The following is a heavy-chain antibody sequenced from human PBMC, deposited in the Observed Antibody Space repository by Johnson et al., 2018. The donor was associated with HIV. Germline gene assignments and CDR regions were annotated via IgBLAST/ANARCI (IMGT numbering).Heavy chain of an antibody. CDR2: ISYDGRNK. Sequence: QVQLVESGGGVVQPGRSLRLSCAASGFTFSSYAMHWVRQAPGKGLEWVAVISYDGRNKYYADSVKGRFTISRDDSKNTLYLQMNSLKTEDTSVYYCTKDLSGYSYGYGAFDIWGQGTMVTVSS. D-gene: IGHD5-18*01. CDR3: TKDLSGYSYGYGAFDI. CDR1: GFTFSSYA. V-gene: IGHV3-30*04. J-gene: IGHJ3*02.